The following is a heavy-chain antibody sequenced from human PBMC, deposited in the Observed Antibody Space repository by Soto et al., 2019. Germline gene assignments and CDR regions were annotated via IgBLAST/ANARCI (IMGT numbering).Heavy chain of an antibody. CDR3: ARGADLGSPAGTTGRRHWFDP. CDR2: IIPIFGTA. V-gene: IGHV1-69*01. Sequence: QVQLVQSGAEVQKPGSSVKVSCKASGGTFSSYAISWVRQAPGQGLEWMGGIIPIFGTANYAQKFQGRVTIPAGESTSTAYRGLSSLRSGDPAFYYWARGADLGSPAGTTGRRHWFDPWGQGTLVTVSS. J-gene: IGHJ5*02. D-gene: IGHD3-10*01. CDR1: GGTFSSYA.